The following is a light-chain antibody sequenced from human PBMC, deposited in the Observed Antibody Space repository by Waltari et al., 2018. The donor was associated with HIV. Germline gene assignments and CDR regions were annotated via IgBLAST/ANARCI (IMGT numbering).Light chain of an antibody. J-gene: IGLJ2*01. Sequence: QSALTQPPSVSGSPGQSVTLPCTGTSSDIGLYNYVSWSQQSPGKAPKLVIFEVTKRPSGVPDRFSGSKSGNTASLTVSGLQPEDEGDYYCSSYAAMNNFYVLFGGGTKLTVL. CDR3: SSYAAMNNFYVL. V-gene: IGLV2-8*01. CDR2: EVT. CDR1: SSDIGLYNY.